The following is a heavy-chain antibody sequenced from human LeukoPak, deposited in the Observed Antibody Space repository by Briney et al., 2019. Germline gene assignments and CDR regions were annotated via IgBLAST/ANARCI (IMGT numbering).Heavy chain of an antibody. CDR3: ARGRGLLLWIDH. V-gene: IGHV4-34*01. Sequence: PSETLSLTCAVYGGSFSGYYWSWIRQPPGKGLEWIGEINHSGSTNYNPSLKSRVTISVDTSKNQFSLKLSSVTAADTAVYYCARGRGLLLWIDHWGQGTLVTVSS. CDR1: GGSFSGYY. CDR2: INHSGST. D-gene: IGHD3-10*01. J-gene: IGHJ4*02.